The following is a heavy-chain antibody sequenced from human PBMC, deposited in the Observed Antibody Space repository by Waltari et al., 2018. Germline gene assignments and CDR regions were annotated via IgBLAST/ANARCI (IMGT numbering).Heavy chain of an antibody. V-gene: IGHV4-34*01. Sequence: QVQLQQWGAGLLKPSETLSLTCAVYGGSFSGYYWSWIRQPPGKGLGWIGEINHSGSTNYNPSLKSRVTISVDTSKNQFSLKLSSVTAADTAVYYCARTTPDWGYYDYVWGSYRPTFDYWGQGTLVTVSS. J-gene: IGHJ4*02. CDR1: GGSFSGYY. CDR2: INHSGST. CDR3: ARTTPDWGYYDYVWGSYRPTFDY. D-gene: IGHD3-16*02.